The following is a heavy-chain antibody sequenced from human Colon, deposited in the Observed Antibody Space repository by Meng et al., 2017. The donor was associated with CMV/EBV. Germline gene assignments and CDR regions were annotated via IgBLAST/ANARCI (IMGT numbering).Heavy chain of an antibody. Sequence: GESLKISCAVSGFNFSEFEMNWVRQAPGKGLEWISYISSSGRTIFDADSVKGRFTISRDNARNSLYLQMTSLRAEDTAVYYCARLPITVIEYYFDYWGQGTLVTVSS. D-gene: IGHD5-24*01. V-gene: IGHV3-48*03. CDR3: ARLPITVIEYYFDY. CDR1: GFNFSEFE. CDR2: ISSSGRTI. J-gene: IGHJ4*02.